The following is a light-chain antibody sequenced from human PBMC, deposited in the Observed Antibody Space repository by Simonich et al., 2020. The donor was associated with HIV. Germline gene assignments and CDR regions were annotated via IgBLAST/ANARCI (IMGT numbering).Light chain of an antibody. CDR1: QSVSSN. J-gene: IGKJ2*01. CDR3: QHYNNWPYT. V-gene: IGKV3-15*01. Sequence: EIVMKHSPATLSVSPGERAPPYGGVSQSVSSNLAWNPQKPGQAPRLLIYDASTRATGIPDRFSGSESGTEFTLTITSMQSEDFALYYCQHYNNWPYTFGQGTKLEI. CDR2: DAS.